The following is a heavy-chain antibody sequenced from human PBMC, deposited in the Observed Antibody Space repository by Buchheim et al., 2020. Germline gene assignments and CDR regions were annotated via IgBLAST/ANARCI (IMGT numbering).Heavy chain of an antibody. V-gene: IGHV3-23*01. J-gene: IGHJ5*02. D-gene: IGHD6-19*01. CDR2: ISGSGGST. Sequence: EVQLLESGGGLVQPGGSLRLSCAASGFTFSSYAMSWVRQAPGKGLEWVSAISGSGGSTYYADSVKGRFTISRDNSKNTLYLQMNSLRAEDTAVYYCAKDRQFSSGWYGGQNWFDPWGQGTL. CDR1: GFTFSSYA. CDR3: AKDRQFSSGWYGGQNWFDP.